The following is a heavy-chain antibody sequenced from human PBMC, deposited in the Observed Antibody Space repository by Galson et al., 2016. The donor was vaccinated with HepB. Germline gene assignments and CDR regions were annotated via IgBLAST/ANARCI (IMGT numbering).Heavy chain of an antibody. CDR2: VNPKSGNT. D-gene: IGHD2-2*01. Sequence: SVKVSCKASGYTSTFYDINWVRQATGQGLEWMGWVNPKSGNTGYAQKFKGRVTMTRNTSISTVYMELSSLRSEDTAVYYCSRGASWPDSWGQGTLVTVSS. CDR3: SRGASWPDS. J-gene: IGHJ5*01. CDR1: GYTSTFYD. V-gene: IGHV1-8*01.